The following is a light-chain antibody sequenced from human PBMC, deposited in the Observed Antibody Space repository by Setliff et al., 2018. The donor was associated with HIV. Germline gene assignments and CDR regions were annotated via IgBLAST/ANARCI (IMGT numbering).Light chain of an antibody. CDR1: NSDVGGYNY. Sequence: QSVLTQPASVSGSPGQSITISCTGTNSDVGGYNYVSWYQQHPGRAPKLIIYEVRNRPSGVSHRFSGSKSGNTSSLTISGLQAEDEADYYCSSYAITNTPPFGTGTKVTVL. J-gene: IGLJ1*01. CDR2: EVR. CDR3: SSYAITNTPP. V-gene: IGLV2-14*01.